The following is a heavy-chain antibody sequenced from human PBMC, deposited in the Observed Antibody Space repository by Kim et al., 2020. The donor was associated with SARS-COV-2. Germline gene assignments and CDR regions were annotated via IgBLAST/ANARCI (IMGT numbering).Heavy chain of an antibody. CDR3: ARRGAVTMIVVDYYFDY. Sequence: GGSLRLSCAASGFTFSSYWMSWVRQAPGKGLEWVANIKQDGSEKYYVDSVKGRFTISRDNAKNSLYLQMNSLRAEDTAVYYCARRGAVTMIVVDYYFDYWGQGTLVTVSS. D-gene: IGHD3-22*01. CDR1: GFTFSSYW. J-gene: IGHJ4*02. V-gene: IGHV3-7*03. CDR2: IKQDGSEK.